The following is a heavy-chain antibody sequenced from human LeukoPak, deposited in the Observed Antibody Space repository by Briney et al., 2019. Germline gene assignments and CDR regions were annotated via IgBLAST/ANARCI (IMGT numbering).Heavy chain of an antibody. D-gene: IGHD5-12*01. CDR2: IWYDGSNK. J-gene: IGHJ4*02. CDR1: GFSFSSNG. Sequence: GRSLRLSCAASGFSFSSNGMHWVRQAPGKGLEWVAVIWYDGSNKYYADSVKGRFTISRDNSKNTLYLQMNSLRGDDTAVYYCANPQSRGYDYLDYWGQGTLVTVSS. V-gene: IGHV3-33*06. CDR3: ANPQSRGYDYLDY.